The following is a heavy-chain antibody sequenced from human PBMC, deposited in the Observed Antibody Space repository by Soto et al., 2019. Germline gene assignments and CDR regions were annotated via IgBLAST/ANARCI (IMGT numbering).Heavy chain of an antibody. CDR3: AKGRWEPPLYGMDG. Sequence: GGSLRLSCAASGFTFSSYAMSWVRQAPGKGLEWVSAISGSGGSTYYADSVKGRFTISRDNSKNTLYLQMNSLRAEDTAVYYCAKGRWEPPLYGMDGWGQGTTVTVSS. CDR1: GFTFSSYA. V-gene: IGHV3-23*01. CDR2: ISGSGGST. J-gene: IGHJ6*02. D-gene: IGHD1-26*01.